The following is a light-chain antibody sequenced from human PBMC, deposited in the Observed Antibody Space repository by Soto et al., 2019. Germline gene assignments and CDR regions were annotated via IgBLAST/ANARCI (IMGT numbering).Light chain of an antibody. J-gene: IGKJ5*01. CDR3: QQYDNQIT. CDR1: QNINNY. V-gene: IGKV1-33*01. CDR2: DAS. Sequence: DIQMTQSPSSLSASGGDRVTSTCQASQNINNYLNWYQQKPGRAPKLLIYDASNLEAGVPSRFRGSGSGTDFTFTISSLQPEDIATYYCQQYDNQITFGQGTRLEI.